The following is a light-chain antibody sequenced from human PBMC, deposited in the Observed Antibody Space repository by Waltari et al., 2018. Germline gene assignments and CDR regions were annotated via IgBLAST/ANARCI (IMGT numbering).Light chain of an antibody. CDR3: CSYAGSPYV. V-gene: IGLV2-23*02. Sequence: QSALTQPASVSGSPGQSITISCTGTSSDVGSYNLVSWYQQHPGKAPKLMIYEVSKRPSGVSNRFSGSKSGNTASLTISGLQAEDEADYYCCSYAGSPYVFGTETKVTVL. CDR2: EVS. CDR1: SSDVGSYNL. J-gene: IGLJ1*01.